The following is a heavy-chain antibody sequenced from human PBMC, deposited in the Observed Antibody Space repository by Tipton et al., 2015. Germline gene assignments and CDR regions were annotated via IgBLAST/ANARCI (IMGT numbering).Heavy chain of an antibody. Sequence: TLSLTCTVSGGSISSYYWSWIRQPPGKGLDWIGNIYYLGTTYYNPSLESRVTISVDTSKKQFSLRLTSVTAADTAVYYCARQSYHSFGRGIVWTPDGFDIWGQGTMVTVSS. J-gene: IGHJ3*02. D-gene: IGHD3-16*02. CDR1: GGSISSYY. CDR3: ARQSYHSFGRGIVWTPDGFDI. V-gene: IGHV4-39*01. CDR2: IYYLGTT.